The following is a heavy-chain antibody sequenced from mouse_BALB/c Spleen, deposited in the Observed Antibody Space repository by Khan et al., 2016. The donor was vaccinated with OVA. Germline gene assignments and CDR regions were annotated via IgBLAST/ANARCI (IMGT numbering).Heavy chain of an antibody. D-gene: IGHD2-14*01. CDR3: ARAYYRYDGYYAMDY. V-gene: IGHV2-6-4*01. CDR2: IWGGGGT. Sequence: QVQLKQSGPGLVAPSQSLSITCTVSGLSLSRYNIHWVRQPPGKGLEWLGMIWGGGGTDYNSTLKSRLNISKDNSKSQVFLKMNSLQTDDTAMYYCARAYYRYDGYYAMDYWGQGTSVTVSS. CDR1: GLSLSRYN. J-gene: IGHJ4*01.